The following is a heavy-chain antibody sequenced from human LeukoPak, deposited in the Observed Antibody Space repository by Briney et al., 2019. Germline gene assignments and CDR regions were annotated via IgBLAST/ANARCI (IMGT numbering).Heavy chain of an antibody. Sequence: ASVKVSCKASGYTFTSYGISWVRQAPGQGLEWMGWISAYNGNTNYAQKVKGRVTMTTDTSTSTAYMELRSLRSDDTAVYYCARAPTNDFWSAYYDYWGQGTLVTVSS. D-gene: IGHD3-3*01. CDR3: ARAPTNDFWSAYYDY. CDR1: GYTFTSYG. CDR2: ISAYNGNT. V-gene: IGHV1-18*01. J-gene: IGHJ4*02.